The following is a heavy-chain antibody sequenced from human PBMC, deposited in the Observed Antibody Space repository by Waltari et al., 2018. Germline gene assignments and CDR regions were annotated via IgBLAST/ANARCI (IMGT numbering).Heavy chain of an antibody. CDR1: GYSFTSYW. V-gene: IGHV5-51*01. J-gene: IGHJ4*02. Sequence: EVQLVQSGAEVKKPGESLKISCKGSGYSFTSYWIGWVRQMPGKGLEWMGIIYPGDSDNRYSQSFQGKVTISADKSISTAYLQWSSLKASDTAMYYCARHPRGTEGIAASSLDYWGQGTLVTVSS. CDR2: IYPGDSDN. D-gene: IGHD6-13*01. CDR3: ARHPRGTEGIAASSLDY.